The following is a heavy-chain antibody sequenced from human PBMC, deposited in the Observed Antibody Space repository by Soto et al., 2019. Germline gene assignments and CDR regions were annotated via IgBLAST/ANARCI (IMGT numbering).Heavy chain of an antibody. CDR1: GYPFTSYY. Sequence: GTVKVSCKASGYPFTSYYMHWVRQAPGQGLEWMGIINPSGGSTSYAQKFQGRVTMTRDTSTSTVYMELSSLRSEDTAVYYCARVGGWNYSPNYYYGMDVWGQGTTGTVSS. CDR3: ARVGGWNYSPNYYYGMDV. V-gene: IGHV1-46*01. J-gene: IGHJ6*02. CDR2: INPSGGST. D-gene: IGHD1-7*01.